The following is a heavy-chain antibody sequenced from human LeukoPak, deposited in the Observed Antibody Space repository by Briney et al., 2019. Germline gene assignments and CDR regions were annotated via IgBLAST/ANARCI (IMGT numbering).Heavy chain of an antibody. V-gene: IGHV4-59*01. D-gene: IGHD1-26*01. CDR1: GGSISSYY. CDR2: IYYSGST. Sequence: PSETLSLTCTVSGGSISSYYWSWIRQPPGKGLEWLGYIYYSGSTNYNPSLKSRVTISVDTSKNQFSLKLSSVTAADTAVYYCARVRGATPKKSAFDIWGQGTMVTVSS. J-gene: IGHJ3*02. CDR3: ARVRGATPKKSAFDI.